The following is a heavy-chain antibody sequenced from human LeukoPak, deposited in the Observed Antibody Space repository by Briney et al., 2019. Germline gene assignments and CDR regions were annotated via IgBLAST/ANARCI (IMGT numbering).Heavy chain of an antibody. V-gene: IGHV1-2*02. J-gene: IGHJ5*02. D-gene: IGHD2-2*01. Sequence: ASVKVSCKASGYTFTGYYMHWVRQAPGQGLEWIGWINPNSGGTNYAQKFQGRVTMTRDTSISTAYMELSRLRSDDTAVYYCARDVPLVGYCSSTSCYQNWFDPWGQGTLVTVSS. CDR1: GYTFTGYY. CDR3: ARDVPLVGYCSSTSCYQNWFDP. CDR2: INPNSGGT.